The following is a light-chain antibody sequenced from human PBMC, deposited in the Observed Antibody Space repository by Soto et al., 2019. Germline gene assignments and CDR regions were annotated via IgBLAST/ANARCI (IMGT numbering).Light chain of an antibody. CDR3: QQRFNGPRFT. J-gene: IGKJ2*01. Sequence: EIVLTQSPATLSLSPGERATLSCRASQSVSSYLAWYQQKPGQAPRLLIYDASNRATGIPARFSGGGSGTDFTLTISSLEPEDFAVYYCQQRFNGPRFTFGQGTKLEIQ. V-gene: IGKV3-11*01. CDR1: QSVSSY. CDR2: DAS.